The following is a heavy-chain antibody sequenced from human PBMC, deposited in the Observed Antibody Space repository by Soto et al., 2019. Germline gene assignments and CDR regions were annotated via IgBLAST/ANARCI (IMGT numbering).Heavy chain of an antibody. CDR1: EFTFSNYA. J-gene: IGHJ6*03. V-gene: IGHV3-23*01. CDR3: ARDDVHCSGVICYGVPMDV. D-gene: IGHD2-15*01. CDR2: ITGSGGRT. Sequence: GGSLKLSCAASEFTFSNYAMTWVRQAPGKGLEWVSSITGSGGRTYYADSVKGRFTISRDNSKNPLFLQMNSLRAEDTAVYYCARDDVHCSGVICYGVPMDVWGKGTTVTVSS.